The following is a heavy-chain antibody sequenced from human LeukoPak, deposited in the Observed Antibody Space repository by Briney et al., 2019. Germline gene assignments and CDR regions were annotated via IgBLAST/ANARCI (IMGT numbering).Heavy chain of an antibody. Sequence: SETLSLTCTVSGGSLSSYYWSWIRQPAGKGLEWIGRIYTSGSTNYNPSLKSRVTMSVGTSKNQFSLTLSSVTAADSAVYYCARASTDILTGYPGIFWFDPWGQGTLVTVSS. CDR1: GGSLSSYY. D-gene: IGHD3-9*01. CDR3: ARASTDILTGYPGIFWFDP. V-gene: IGHV4-4*07. J-gene: IGHJ5*02. CDR2: IYTSGST.